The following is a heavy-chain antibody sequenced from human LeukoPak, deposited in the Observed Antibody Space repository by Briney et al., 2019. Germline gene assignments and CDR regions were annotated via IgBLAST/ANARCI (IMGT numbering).Heavy chain of an antibody. J-gene: IGHJ5*02. Sequence: SETLSLTCTVSGGSISSSSYYWGWIRQPPGKGLEWIGSIYYSGSTYYNPSLKSRVTISVDTSKNQFSLKLSSVTAADTAVYYCARDISGYHYGPWGQGTLVTVSS. CDR2: IYYSGST. CDR1: GGSISSSSYY. V-gene: IGHV4-39*02. CDR3: ARDISGYHYGP. D-gene: IGHD3-22*01.